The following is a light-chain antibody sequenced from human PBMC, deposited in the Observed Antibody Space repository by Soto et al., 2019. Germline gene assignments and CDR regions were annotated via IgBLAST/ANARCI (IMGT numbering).Light chain of an antibody. CDR2: GAS. V-gene: IGKV3-15*01. CDR1: QSVSSN. J-gene: IGKJ5*01. Sequence: EIVMTQSPATLSLSPCDRATLSCRTSQSVSSNLAWYQRKPGQAPRLLIYGASTRATGIPARFSGSGSGTEFTLTISSLQSEDFAVYYCQQYNNWPPITFGQGTRLEI. CDR3: QQYNNWPPIT.